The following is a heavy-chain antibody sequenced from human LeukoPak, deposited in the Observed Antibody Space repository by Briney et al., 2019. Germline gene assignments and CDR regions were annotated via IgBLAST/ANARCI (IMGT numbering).Heavy chain of an antibody. CDR3: ARSYRDANGVSRAGNWFDP. Sequence: SVKVSCKASGGTFSNYAITWVRQAPGQGLEWMGGIIPIFGTANYAQKFQGRVTITADKSTSTAYMELSSLRSEDTAVYYCARSYRDANGVSRAGNWFDPWGQGTLVTVSS. CDR1: GGTFSNYA. D-gene: IGHD2-8*01. J-gene: IGHJ5*02. V-gene: IGHV1-69*06. CDR2: IIPIFGTA.